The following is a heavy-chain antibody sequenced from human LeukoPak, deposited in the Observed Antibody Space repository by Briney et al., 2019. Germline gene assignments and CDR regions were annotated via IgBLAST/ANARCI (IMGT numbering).Heavy chain of an antibody. J-gene: IGHJ6*02. CDR3: AKVRASQGYYYYGMDV. Sequence: GGSLRLSCAASGFTFSSYAMSWVRQAPGKGLEWVSAISGSGGSTYYADSVKGRFTISRDNSKNTLYLQMNSLRAEDTAVYYCAKVRASQGYYYYGMDVWGQGTTVIVSS. CDR1: GFTFSSYA. V-gene: IGHV3-23*01. CDR2: ISGSGGST.